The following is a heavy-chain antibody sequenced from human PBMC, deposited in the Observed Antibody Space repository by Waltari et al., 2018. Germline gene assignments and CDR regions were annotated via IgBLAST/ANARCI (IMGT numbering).Heavy chain of an antibody. CDR3: ARGGGRGGSFSYYMDV. V-gene: IGHV1-69*12. J-gene: IGHJ6*03. Sequence: QVQLVQSGAEVKKPGSSVKVSCKVSGGTFSSYVFGWVRQAPGQGLEWRGGITPIFGRTNYPQHFQDRVTVTADESTTTVYMELSSLTSVDTAVYFCARGGGRGGSFSYYMDVWGKGTTVTISS. D-gene: IGHD3-10*01. CDR1: GGTFSSYV. CDR2: ITPIFGRT.